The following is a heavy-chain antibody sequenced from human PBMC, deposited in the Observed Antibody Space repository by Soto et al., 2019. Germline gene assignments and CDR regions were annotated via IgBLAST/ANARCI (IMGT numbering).Heavy chain of an antibody. CDR1: GFTFSSYG. D-gene: IGHD3-16*01. CDR3: ARHWESYMDY. V-gene: IGHV3-33*01. J-gene: IGHJ4*02. CDR2: IWFDGSNK. Sequence: QVQLVESGGGVVQPGRSLRLSCAASGFTFSSYGMQWVRQAPGKGLEWVAVIWFDGSNKYYADSVKGRFTISRDNFNNQLDLEMNSLRGEGKGGDYCARHWESYMDYWGQGTLVTVSS.